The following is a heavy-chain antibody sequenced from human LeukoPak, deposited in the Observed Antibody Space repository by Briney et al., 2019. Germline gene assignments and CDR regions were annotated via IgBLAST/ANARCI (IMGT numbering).Heavy chain of an antibody. D-gene: IGHD3-22*01. J-gene: IGHJ6*03. V-gene: IGHV1-69*05. CDR1: GGTFSSYA. CDR2: IIPIFGTA. CDR3: GSGYYVHYYYMDV. Sequence: SVKVSCKASGGTFSSYAISWVRQAPGQGLEWMGGIIPIFGTANYAQKFQGRVTITTDESTSTAYMELSSLRSEDTAVYYCGSGYYVHYYYMDVWGKGTTVTVSS.